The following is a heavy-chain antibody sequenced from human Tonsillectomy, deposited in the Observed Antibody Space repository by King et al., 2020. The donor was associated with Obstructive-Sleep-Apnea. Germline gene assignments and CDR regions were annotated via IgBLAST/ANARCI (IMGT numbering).Heavy chain of an antibody. Sequence: QLQESGPGLVKPSETLSLTCTVSGASISTYYCSWIRQTPGKGLEWSGYIYYTGSTAYNPSLKSRITMSVDTSKRQFSLKLTSVTAADTAVYYCARGTGHLDYWGQGTLVTVSS. CDR2: IYYTGST. CDR3: ARGTGHLDY. J-gene: IGHJ4*02. D-gene: IGHD1-1*01. CDR1: GASISTYY. V-gene: IGHV4-59*01.